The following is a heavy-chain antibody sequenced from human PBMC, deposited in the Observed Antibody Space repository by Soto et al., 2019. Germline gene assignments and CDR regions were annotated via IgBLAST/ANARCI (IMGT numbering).Heavy chain of an antibody. Sequence: EVQLVESGGGLVQPGGSLRLSCIASGFNFNDHGMHWVRQAPGKGLEWVSGITWHGAGRGYANSVKGRFTISRDNAKNTLYLQVNSLRAEDSAFYYSEKEDTGFSGYMDVWGKGTMVTVSS. CDR1: GFNFNDHG. CDR3: EKEDTGFSGYMDV. CDR2: ITWHGAGR. V-gene: IGHV3-9*01. J-gene: IGHJ6*03. D-gene: IGHD3-10*01.